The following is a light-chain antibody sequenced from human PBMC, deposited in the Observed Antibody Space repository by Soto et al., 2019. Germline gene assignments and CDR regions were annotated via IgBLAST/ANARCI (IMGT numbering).Light chain of an antibody. CDR2: KAS. CDR1: QTIGSW. Sequence: IQMSQSPSTLSGSVGDRVTITCRASQTIGSWLAWYQQKPGKAPKLLIYKASTLKSGVPSRFSGSGSGTEFTLTISSLQPDDFATYFCLQHNTYPWTFGQGTKVDIK. J-gene: IGKJ1*01. V-gene: IGKV1-5*03. CDR3: LQHNTYPWT.